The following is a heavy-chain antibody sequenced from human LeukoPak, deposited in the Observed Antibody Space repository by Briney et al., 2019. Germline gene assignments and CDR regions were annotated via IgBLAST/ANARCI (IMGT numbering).Heavy chain of an antibody. Sequence: WIRQAPGKGLEWIGSIYYSGSTYYNPSLKSRVTISVDTSKNQFSLKLSSVTAADTAVYYCARDLTMTLNWFDPWGQGTLVTVSS. D-gene: IGHD2-2*01. CDR3: ARDLTMTLNWFDP. CDR2: IYYSGST. J-gene: IGHJ5*02. V-gene: IGHV4-39*07.